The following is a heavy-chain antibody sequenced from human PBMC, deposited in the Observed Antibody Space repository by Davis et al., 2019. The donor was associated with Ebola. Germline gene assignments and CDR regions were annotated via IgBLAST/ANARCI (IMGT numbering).Heavy chain of an antibody. J-gene: IGHJ6*02. CDR3: TTESITMVQGTYYYYYGMDV. Sequence: GESLKISCAASGFTFSSYAMSWVRQAPGKGLEWVSAISGSGGSTYYADSVKGRFTISRDNSKNTLYLQMNSLRAEDTAVYYCTTESITMVQGTYYYYYGMDVWGQGTTVTVSS. CDR1: GFTFSSYA. D-gene: IGHD3-10*01. CDR2: ISGSGGST. V-gene: IGHV3-23*01.